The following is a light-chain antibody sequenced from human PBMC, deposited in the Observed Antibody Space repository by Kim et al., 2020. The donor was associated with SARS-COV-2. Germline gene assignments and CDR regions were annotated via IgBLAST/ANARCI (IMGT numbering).Light chain of an antibody. Sequence: SPGERVTPSCRASQSVSSSYLAWYQQKPGQAPRLLIYGASSRATGIPDRFSGSGSGTDFTLTISRLEPEDFAVYYCQQYGSSPPYTFGQGTKLEI. J-gene: IGKJ2*01. V-gene: IGKV3-20*01. CDR2: GAS. CDR3: QQYGSSPPYT. CDR1: QSVSSSY.